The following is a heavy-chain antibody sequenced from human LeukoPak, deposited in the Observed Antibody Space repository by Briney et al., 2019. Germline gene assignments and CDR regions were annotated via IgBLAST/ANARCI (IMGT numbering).Heavy chain of an antibody. Sequence: ASVKVSCKASGYTFTSYYMHWVRQAPGQGREWMGIINPSGGSTSYAQKFQGRVTMTRDTSTSTVYMELSSLRSEDTAVYYCARHGSTYYYYYGMDVWGQGTTVTVSS. J-gene: IGHJ6*02. CDR2: INPSGGST. D-gene: IGHD1-14*01. CDR1: GYTFTSYY. V-gene: IGHV1-46*01. CDR3: ARHGSTYYYYYGMDV.